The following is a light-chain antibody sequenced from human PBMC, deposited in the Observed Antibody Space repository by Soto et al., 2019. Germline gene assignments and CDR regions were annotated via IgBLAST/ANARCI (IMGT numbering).Light chain of an antibody. CDR1: SSDVGSYNY. V-gene: IGLV2-23*02. CDR3: CSSGGSPTYV. CDR2: EVS. Sequence: QSALTQPASVSGSPGQSITISCTGASSDVGSYNYVSWYQQYPGKAPKLMLFEVSARPSGVSNRFSGSKSGNTASLTISGLKVEDEADYYCCSSGGSPTYVFGTGTKVTVL. J-gene: IGLJ1*01.